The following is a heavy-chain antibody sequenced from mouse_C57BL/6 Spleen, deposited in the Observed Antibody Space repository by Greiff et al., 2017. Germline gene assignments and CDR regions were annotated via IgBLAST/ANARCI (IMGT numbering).Heavy chain of an antibody. V-gene: IGHV1-80*01. CDR1: GYAFSSYW. CDR2: IYPGDGDT. CDR3: ARLGHYYGSSYYFDY. Sequence: VQLQQSGASVKISCKASGYAFSSYWMNWVKQRPGKGLEWIGQIYPGDGDTNYNGKFKGKATLTADKSSSTAYMQLSSLTSEDSAVYFCARLGHYYGSSYYFDYWGQGTTLTVSS. D-gene: IGHD1-1*01. J-gene: IGHJ2*01.